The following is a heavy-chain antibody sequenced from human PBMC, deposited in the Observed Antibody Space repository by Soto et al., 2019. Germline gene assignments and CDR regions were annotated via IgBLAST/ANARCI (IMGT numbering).Heavy chain of an antibody. CDR3: ARLIVGAIYGGAQRFFDS. CDR2: IYYSGST. Sequence: SETLSLTCTVSGGSISSGDYYWSWIRQPPGKGLEWIGYIYYSGSTFYNPSLKSRLTISVDTSKSQFSLKLSSVTAADTAVYYCARLIVGAIYGGAQRFFDSWGQGTLVTVSS. J-gene: IGHJ4*02. D-gene: IGHD1-26*01. V-gene: IGHV4-30-4*01. CDR1: GGSISSGDYY.